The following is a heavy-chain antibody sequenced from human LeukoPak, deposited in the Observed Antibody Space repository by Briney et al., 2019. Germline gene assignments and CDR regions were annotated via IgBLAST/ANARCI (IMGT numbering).Heavy chain of an antibody. CDR2: ISYDGSNK. CDR3: ARGADCGATSCYPFFDY. J-gene: IGHJ4*02. Sequence: GGSLRLSCAASGFTFSSYGMHWVRQAPGKGLEWVAVISYDGSNKYYADSVKGRFTISRDNSKNTLYLQMNSLRAEDTAIYYCARGADCGATSCYPFFDYWGQEALVTVSS. D-gene: IGHD2-2*01. V-gene: IGHV3-30*03. CDR1: GFTFSSYG.